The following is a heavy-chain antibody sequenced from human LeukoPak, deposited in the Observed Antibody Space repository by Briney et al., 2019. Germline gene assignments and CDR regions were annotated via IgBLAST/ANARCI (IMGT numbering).Heavy chain of an antibody. CDR3: ARTYSYYYSYMDV. CDR2: IYYSGST. D-gene: IGHD2-15*01. CDR1: GGSISSYY. Sequence: PSETLSLTCTVSGGSISSYYWSWIRQPPGKGLEWIGYIYYSGSTNYNPSLKSRVTISVDTSKNQFSLKLISVTAADTAVYYCARTYSYYYSYMDVWGKGTTVTVSS. J-gene: IGHJ6*03. V-gene: IGHV4-59*01.